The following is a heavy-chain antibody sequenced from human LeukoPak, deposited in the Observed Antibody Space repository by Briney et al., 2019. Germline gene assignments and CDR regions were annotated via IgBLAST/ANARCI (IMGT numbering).Heavy chain of an antibody. J-gene: IGHJ3*02. V-gene: IGHV4-39*01. CDR3: AGGSDYYDSSGYYDAFDI. Sequence: SETLSLTCTVSGGSISSSSYYWGWIRHPPGKGLEWIGSIYYSGSTYYNPSLKSRVTISVDTSKNQFSLKLSSVTAADTAVYYCAGGSDYYDSSGYYDAFDIWGQGTMVTVSS. D-gene: IGHD3-22*01. CDR1: GGSISSSSYY. CDR2: IYYSGST.